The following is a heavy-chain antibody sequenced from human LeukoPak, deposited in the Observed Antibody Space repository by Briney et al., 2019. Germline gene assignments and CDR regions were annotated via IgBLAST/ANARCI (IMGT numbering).Heavy chain of an antibody. V-gene: IGHV4/OR15-8*01. CDR1: VGSINSGNW. D-gene: IGHD2-2*02. J-gene: IGHJ6*02. CDR3: AAAPILRGEGGEHYKYGMDV. CDR2: IHHNGTR. Sequence: SGTLSLTCGVSVGSINSGNWWTWVRQSPGKGLEWIGEIHHNGTRHYNPSPKSRDTISADTFKNHFSLIVTSLTAADTAVYYCAAAPILRGEGGEHYKYGMDVWGQGTTVIVSS.